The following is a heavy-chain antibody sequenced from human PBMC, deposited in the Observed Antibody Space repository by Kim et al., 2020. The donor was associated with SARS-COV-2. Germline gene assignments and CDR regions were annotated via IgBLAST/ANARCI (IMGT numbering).Heavy chain of an antibody. D-gene: IGHD4-17*01. CDR3: ARVPGDYGDYDYFFDY. Sequence: SVKGRFTSSRDNSKNTLYLQMNSLGAEDTAVYYCARVPGDYGDYDYFFDYWGQGTLVTVSS. V-gene: IGHV3-30*01. J-gene: IGHJ4*02.